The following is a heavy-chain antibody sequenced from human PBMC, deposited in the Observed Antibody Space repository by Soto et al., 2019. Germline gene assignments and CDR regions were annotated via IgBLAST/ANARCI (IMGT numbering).Heavy chain of an antibody. CDR3: ARVRRNDASDYYGMDV. Sequence: EVQLEESGGGSAQPGGSLRLSCAASGFSFGTSTMNWVRQAPGKGLEWVSYISSGSTTIYYADSVKGRFTISRDNGKNSLYLQMNSLRDEDTAVYYCARVRRNDASDYYGMDVWGQGTTVTVSS. CDR1: GFSFGTST. J-gene: IGHJ6*02. V-gene: IGHV3-48*02. D-gene: IGHD1-1*01. CDR2: ISSGSTTI.